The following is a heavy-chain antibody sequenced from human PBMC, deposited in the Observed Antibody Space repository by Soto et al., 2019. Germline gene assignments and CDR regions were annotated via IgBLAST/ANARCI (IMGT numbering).Heavy chain of an antibody. CDR1: GFTFSSYA. D-gene: IGHD6-19*01. CDR2: ISYDGSNK. V-gene: IGHV3-30*04. J-gene: IGHJ4*02. CDR3: ARVGAVAGTLDY. Sequence: GGSLRLSCAASGFTFSSYAMHWVRQAPGKGLEWVAVISYDGSNKYYADSVKGRFTISRDNSKNTLYLQMNSLRAEDTAVYYCARVGAVAGTLDYWGQGTLVTVSS.